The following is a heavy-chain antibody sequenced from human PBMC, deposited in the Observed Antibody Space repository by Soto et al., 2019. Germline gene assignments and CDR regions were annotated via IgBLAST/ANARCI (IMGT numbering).Heavy chain of an antibody. CDR1: GYTFTSYN. D-gene: IGHD3-10*01. CDR2: INPRGFFT. Sequence: QVQLVQSGAEVKKPGASVKVSCKASGYTFTSYNIHWVRQAPGQGLEWVGMINPRGFFTTYAQKFRGGVTMTGDTSTSVVYMELTNLRSEDTAVYYCVRAAGRFGELFWFDPWGQGTLVSVSS. V-gene: IGHV1-46*01. CDR3: VRAAGRFGELFWFDP. J-gene: IGHJ5*02.